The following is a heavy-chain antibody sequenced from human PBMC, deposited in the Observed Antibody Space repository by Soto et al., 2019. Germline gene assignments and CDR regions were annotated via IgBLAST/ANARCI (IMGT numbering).Heavy chain of an antibody. CDR2: IYYSGST. CDR3: GGYSLMAYAMNAEYYYGMDV. Sequence: SETMSRTCTGSGGSISGGDYYWCWIRQPPGKGLEWIGYIYYSGSTYYNPSLKSRVTISVDTSKNQFSLKLSSVTAADTAVYYCGGYSLMAYAMNAEYYYGMDVWGQGTTVT. J-gene: IGHJ6*02. CDR1: GGSISGGDYY. D-gene: IGHD2-8*01. V-gene: IGHV4-30-4*01.